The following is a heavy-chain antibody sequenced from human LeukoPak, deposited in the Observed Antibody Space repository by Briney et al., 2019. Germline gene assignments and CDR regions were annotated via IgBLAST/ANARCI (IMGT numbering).Heavy chain of an antibody. Sequence: SQTLSLTCAVSGGSISSGGYSWSWIRQPPGKGLEWIGYIYHSGSTYYNPSLKSRVTISVDKSKNQFSLKLSSVTAADTAVYYCARGLKSSSGFDYWGQGTLVTVSS. CDR3: ARGLKSSSGFDY. D-gene: IGHD6-6*01. J-gene: IGHJ4*02. CDR2: IYHSGST. CDR1: GGSISSGGYS. V-gene: IGHV4-30-2*01.